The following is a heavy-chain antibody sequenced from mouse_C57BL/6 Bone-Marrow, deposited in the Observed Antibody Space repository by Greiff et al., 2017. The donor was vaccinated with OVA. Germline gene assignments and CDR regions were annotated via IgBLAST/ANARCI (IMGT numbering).Heavy chain of an antibody. V-gene: IGHV1-69*01. CDR2: IDPSDSFT. D-gene: IGHD1-1*01. Sequence: VQLQQPVSVLVIPVSSVKLSCTASFFTFPISWLLWVKHSPGHVLSWIGEIDPSDSFTTYNQKFKGKSTLTVDKSSSTAYMQLSSLTSEDSAVYYCARRYYGSSYYAMDYWGQGTSVTVSS. J-gene: IGHJ4*01. CDR1: FFTFPISW. CDR3: ARRYYGSSYYAMDY.